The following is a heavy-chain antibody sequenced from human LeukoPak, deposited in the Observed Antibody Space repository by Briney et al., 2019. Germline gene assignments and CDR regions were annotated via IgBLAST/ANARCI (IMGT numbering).Heavy chain of an antibody. D-gene: IGHD3-22*01. J-gene: IGHJ6*02. V-gene: IGHV3-23*01. Sequence: GGSLRLSRAASGFTFSSYAMSWVRQAPGKGLEWVSSISGSGATTYYADSVKGRFTISRDNSKNTLCLQMNSLRAEDTAVYYCAKKAYYYDSSGYYLRGYYYGMDVWGQGTTVTVSS. CDR2: ISGSGATT. CDR3: AKKAYYYDSSGYYLRGYYYGMDV. CDR1: GFTFSSYA.